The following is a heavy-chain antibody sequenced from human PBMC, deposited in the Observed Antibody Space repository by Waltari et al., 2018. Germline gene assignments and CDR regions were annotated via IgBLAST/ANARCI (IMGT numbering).Heavy chain of an antibody. D-gene: IGHD2-21*02. V-gene: IGHV3-53*01. CDR2: IYNDGTK. CDR3: ATDGDGDCSLCLAQ. CDR1: GFIVSPIY. Sequence: EVQLVESGGGVIQTGGSLRLSCAASGFIVSPIYMSWVRQAPGKGLEWVSVIYNDGTKLYADSVKGRFTVSRDNSKNMVHLQMDSLRAEDTAVYYCATDGDGDCSLCLAQWGQGTLVTVSS. J-gene: IGHJ4*02.